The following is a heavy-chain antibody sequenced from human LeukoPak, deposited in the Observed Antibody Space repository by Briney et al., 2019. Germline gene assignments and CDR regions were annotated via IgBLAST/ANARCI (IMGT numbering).Heavy chain of an antibody. Sequence: GASVKVSCKASGGTFSSYAISWVRQAPGQGLEWMGRIIPILGIANYAQKFQGRVTITADKSTSTAYMELSSLRSEVTAVYYCARSYYGDYEYNWFDPWGQGTLVTVSS. CDR1: GGTFSSYA. CDR3: ARSYYGDYEYNWFDP. CDR2: IIPILGIA. J-gene: IGHJ5*02. D-gene: IGHD4-17*01. V-gene: IGHV1-69*04.